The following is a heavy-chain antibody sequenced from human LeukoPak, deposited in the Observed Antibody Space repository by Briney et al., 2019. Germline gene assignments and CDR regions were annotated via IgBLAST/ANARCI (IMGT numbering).Heavy chain of an antibody. D-gene: IGHD1/OR15-1a*01. CDR1: GFAFSTYS. Sequence: GGSLRLSCAASGFAFSTYSINWVRQAPGKGLEWVANVKEECSEKNYLDDVNDRFNITKDQDKNSLYLEMEDMRAEDTAVYCCAREMGNTWYYFDYWGQGTLVTVSS. CDR3: AREMGNTWYYFDY. J-gene: IGHJ4*02. CDR2: VKEECSEK. V-gene: IGHV3-7*01.